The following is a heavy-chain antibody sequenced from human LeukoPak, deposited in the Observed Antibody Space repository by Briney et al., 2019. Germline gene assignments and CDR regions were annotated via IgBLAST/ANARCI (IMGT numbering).Heavy chain of an antibody. D-gene: IGHD2-21*01. CDR1: GFTFSSYA. CDR3: AKAFGHIVVVIALDY. Sequence: GGSLRLSCAASGFTFSSYAMSWVRQAPGKGLGWVSAISGSGGSTYYADSVKGRFTISRDNSKNTLYLQMNSLRAEDTAVYYCAKAFGHIVVVIALDYWGQGTLVTVSS. J-gene: IGHJ4*02. CDR2: ISGSGGST. V-gene: IGHV3-23*01.